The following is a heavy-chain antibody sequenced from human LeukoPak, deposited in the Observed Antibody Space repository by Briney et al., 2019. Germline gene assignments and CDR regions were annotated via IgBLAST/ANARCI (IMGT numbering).Heavy chain of an antibody. V-gene: IGHV4-30-4*08. Sequence: PSQTLSLTCTVSGGSISSGDYYWSWIRQPPGKGLEWIGYIYYSGSTYYNPSLKSRVTISVDTSKNQFSLKLSSVTATDTAVYYRARTNVPATRRTSNYYFDYWGQGTLVTVSS. CDR2: IYYSGST. D-gene: IGHD2-2*01. J-gene: IGHJ4*02. CDR1: GGSISSGDYY. CDR3: ARTNVPATRRTSNYYFDY.